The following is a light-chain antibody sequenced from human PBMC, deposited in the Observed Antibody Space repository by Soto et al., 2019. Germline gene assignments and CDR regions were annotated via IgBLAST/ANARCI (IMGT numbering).Light chain of an antibody. Sequence: EIVMTQSPLSLPVTPGEPASISCRSSQSLLHSNGYNYLDWYLQKPEQSPQLLIYLASNRASGVPDRFSGSGSGTDFTLKISRVEAEDVGVYYCMQALQSHTFGQGTKLEIK. CDR3: MQALQSHT. J-gene: IGKJ2*01. V-gene: IGKV2-28*01. CDR1: QSLLHSNGYNY. CDR2: LAS.